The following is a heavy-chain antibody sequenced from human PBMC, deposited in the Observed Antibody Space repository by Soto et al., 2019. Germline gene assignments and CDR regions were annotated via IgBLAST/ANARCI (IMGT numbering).Heavy chain of an antibody. CDR3: ARDSASGGLEWDYYYYYMDV. D-gene: IGHD3-3*01. CDR1: GFTFSSYG. Sequence: PGGSLRLSCAASGFTFSSYGMHWVRQAPGKGLEGVAVIWYDGSNKYYADSVKGRFTISRDNSKNTLYLQMNSLRAEDTAVYYCARDSASGGLEWDYYYYYMDVWGKGTTVTVSS. J-gene: IGHJ6*03. CDR2: IWYDGSNK. V-gene: IGHV3-33*01.